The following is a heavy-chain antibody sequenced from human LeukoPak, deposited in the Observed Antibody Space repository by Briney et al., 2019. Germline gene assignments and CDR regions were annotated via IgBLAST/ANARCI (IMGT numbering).Heavy chain of an antibody. Sequence: GRSLRLSCAASGFTFSSYSMNWVRQAPGKGLEWVSSISSSSSYIYYADSVKGRFTISRDNAKNSLYLQMNSLRAEDTAVYYCARDLTLLSWGIDYWGQGTLVTVSS. CDR2: ISSSSSYI. D-gene: IGHD3-16*01. CDR3: ARDLTLLSWGIDY. J-gene: IGHJ4*02. V-gene: IGHV3-21*01. CDR1: GFTFSSYS.